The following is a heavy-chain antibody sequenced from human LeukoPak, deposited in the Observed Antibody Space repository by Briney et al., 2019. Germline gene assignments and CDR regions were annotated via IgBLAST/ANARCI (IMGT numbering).Heavy chain of an antibody. CDR3: PKDHNCGVRSCSFPPFDY. CDR2: LSGTGGTT. V-gene: IGHV3-23*01. Sequence: PGGSLRLSCAASGFTFSSYAMSWVRQAPGKGLEWVSGLSGTGGTTYYADSVKGRFTISRDNSKNTLYLQMNSLRAEDTAVYYCPKDHNCGVRSCSFPPFDYWGQGALVTVPS. CDR1: GFTFSSYA. D-gene: IGHD2-15*01. J-gene: IGHJ4*02.